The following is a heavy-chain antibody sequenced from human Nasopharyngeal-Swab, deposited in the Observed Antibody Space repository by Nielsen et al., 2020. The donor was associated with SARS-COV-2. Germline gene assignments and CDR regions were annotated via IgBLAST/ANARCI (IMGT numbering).Heavy chain of an antibody. D-gene: IGHD6-13*01. CDR1: GYSFTSYW. CDR2: IDPSDSYT. J-gene: IGHJ6*02. CDR3: AREGSGSRIAAAGTWYYYYYYGMDV. V-gene: IGHV5-10-1*01. Sequence: GESLKISCKGSGYSFTSYWNSWVRQMPGKGLEWMGRIDPSDSYTNYSPSFQGHVTISADKSISTAYLQWSSLKASDTAMYYCAREGSGSRIAAAGTWYYYYYYGMDVWGQGTTVTVSS.